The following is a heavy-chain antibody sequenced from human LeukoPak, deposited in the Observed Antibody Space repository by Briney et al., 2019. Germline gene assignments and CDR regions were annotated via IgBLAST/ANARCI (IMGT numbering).Heavy chain of an antibody. CDR3: ARGHYNGPLMVRGVMELDY. D-gene: IGHD3-10*01. Sequence: ASVKVSCKASGYTFTGYYMHWVRQAPGQGLEWMGWMNPNSGNTGYAQKFQGRVTMTRNTSISTAYMELSSLRSEDTAVYYCARGHYNGPLMVRGVMELDYWGQGTLVTVSS. J-gene: IGHJ4*02. CDR2: MNPNSGNT. V-gene: IGHV1-8*02. CDR1: GYTFTGYY.